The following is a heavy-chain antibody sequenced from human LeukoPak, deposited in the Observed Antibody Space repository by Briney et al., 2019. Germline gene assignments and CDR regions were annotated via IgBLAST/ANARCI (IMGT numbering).Heavy chain of an antibody. J-gene: IGHJ4*02. V-gene: IGHV1-69*02. Sequence: SVKVSCKASGGTFSSYTVSWVRQAPGQGLEWMGRIIPILGIANYAQKFQGRVTITADKSTSTAYMELSSLRSEDTAVYYCARAYYDSSGYYTTGGYWGQGTLVTVSS. D-gene: IGHD3-22*01. CDR3: ARAYYDSSGYYTTGGY. CDR2: IIPILGIA. CDR1: GGTFSSYT.